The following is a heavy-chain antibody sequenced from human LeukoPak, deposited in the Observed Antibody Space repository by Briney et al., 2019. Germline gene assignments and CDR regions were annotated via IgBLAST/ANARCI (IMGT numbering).Heavy chain of an antibody. CDR1: GFTFSSYE. V-gene: IGHV3-48*03. Sequence: GGSLRLSCAASGFTFSSYEMNWVRQAPGKGLEWVSYISSSGSTIYYADSVKGRFTISRDNSKNTLYLQMNSLRAEDTAVYYCARANYGSGSYPIDPWGQGTLVTVSS. CDR2: ISSSGSTI. D-gene: IGHD3-10*01. J-gene: IGHJ5*02. CDR3: ARANYGSGSYPIDP.